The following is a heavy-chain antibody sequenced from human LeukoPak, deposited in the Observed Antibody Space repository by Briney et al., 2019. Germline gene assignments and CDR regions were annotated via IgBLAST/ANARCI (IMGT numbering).Heavy chain of an antibody. CDR3: LFSIFQH. J-gene: IGHJ1*01. V-gene: IGHV3-15*01. CDR2: IKSKTDAQTI. D-gene: IGHD3-10*02. Sequence: GGSLRLSCAASGFAYCYAWMSCVRQAQGYGLEWVGRIKSKTDAQTIDYATPMKDRFRISRDDSKNTLYLQMNSLKTEDTAVYYCLFSIFQHWGQGTLVTVSS. CDR1: GFAYCYAW.